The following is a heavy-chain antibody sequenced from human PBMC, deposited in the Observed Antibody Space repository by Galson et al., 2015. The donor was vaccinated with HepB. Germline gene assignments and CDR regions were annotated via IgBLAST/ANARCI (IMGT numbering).Heavy chain of an antibody. CDR1: GYTFTRYG. D-gene: IGHD2-15*01. V-gene: IGHV1-18*04. J-gene: IGHJ4*02. Sequence: SVKVSCKVSGYTFTRYGITWVRQAPGQGLEWMGWITGYNGKTKYGEKFQGRVTMTIDTSTNTASMELRSLIADDTAVYYCASGDHYCSGGSCLNFWGQGTQVTVSS. CDR3: ASGDHYCSGGSCLNF. CDR2: ITGYNGKT.